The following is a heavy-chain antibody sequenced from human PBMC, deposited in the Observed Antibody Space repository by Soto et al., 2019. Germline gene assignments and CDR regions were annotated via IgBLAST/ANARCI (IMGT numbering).Heavy chain of an antibody. CDR2: IWYDGSNK. CDR3: ASERQQLVPQGYYYYGMDV. V-gene: IGHV3-33*08. D-gene: IGHD6-13*01. J-gene: IGHJ6*02. Sequence: GGSLRLSCAASVFTFSSYGMHWVRQAPGKGLEWVAVIWYDGSNKYYADSVKGRFTISRDNSKNTLYLQMNSLRAEDTAVYYCASERQQLVPQGYYYYGMDVWGQGTTVTVSS. CDR1: VFTFSSYG.